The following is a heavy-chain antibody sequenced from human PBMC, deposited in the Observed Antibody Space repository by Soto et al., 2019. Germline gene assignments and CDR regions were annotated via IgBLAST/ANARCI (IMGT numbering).Heavy chain of an antibody. Sequence: QVQLVQSGAEVKKPGASVKVSCKASGYTFTSYHMDWVRQAPGQGLEWMGKINPSGDGTWYAQKFRGRGTMTRDTSTSTDYMELSSLRSEDTAVYFCARDGGNYGDDDYWGQGTLVTVSS. CDR3: ARDGGNYGDDDY. CDR2: INPSGDGT. V-gene: IGHV1-46*01. J-gene: IGHJ4*02. D-gene: IGHD4-17*01. CDR1: GYTFTSYH.